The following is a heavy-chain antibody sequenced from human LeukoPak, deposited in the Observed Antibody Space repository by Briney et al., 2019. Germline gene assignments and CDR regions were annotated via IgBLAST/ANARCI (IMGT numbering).Heavy chain of an antibody. J-gene: IGHJ1*01. CDR3: ARDRPEYSSGWYYFQH. Sequence: GGSLRLSCAASGFTFSSYGMHWVRQAPGKGLEWVAVISYDGSNKYYADSVKGRFTISRDNSKNTLYLQMNSLRAEDTAVYYCARDRPEYSSGWYYFQHWGQGTLVTVSS. CDR1: GFTFSSYG. CDR2: ISYDGSNK. V-gene: IGHV3-30*03. D-gene: IGHD6-19*01.